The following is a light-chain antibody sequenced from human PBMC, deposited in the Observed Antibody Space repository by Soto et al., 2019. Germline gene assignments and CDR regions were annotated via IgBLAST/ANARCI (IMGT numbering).Light chain of an antibody. Sequence: QSALTQPASVSGSPGQSITISCTGTSSDVGAYTSVSWYQQHPGKAPKLIIYEVSNRPPGISTRFSGSKSASTASLTISGLQAEDEAHYYCSSYTSRSTYVFGSGTKVTVL. CDR3: SSYTSRSTYV. J-gene: IGLJ1*01. CDR2: EVS. CDR1: SSDVGAYTS. V-gene: IGLV2-14*01.